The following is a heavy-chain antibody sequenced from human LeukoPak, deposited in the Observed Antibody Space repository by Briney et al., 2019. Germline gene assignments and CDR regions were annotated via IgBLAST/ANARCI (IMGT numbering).Heavy chain of an antibody. CDR3: AKALAYYDSSGYYYDY. V-gene: IGHV3-9*01. CDR2: ISWNSGSI. Sequence: QTGGSLRLSCAASGFTFDDYAMHWVRQAPGKGLEWVSGISWNSGSIGYADSVKGRFTISRDNAKNSLYLQMNSLRAEDTALYYCAKALAYYDSSGYYYDYWGQGTLVTVSS. D-gene: IGHD3-22*01. CDR1: GFTFDDYA. J-gene: IGHJ4*02.